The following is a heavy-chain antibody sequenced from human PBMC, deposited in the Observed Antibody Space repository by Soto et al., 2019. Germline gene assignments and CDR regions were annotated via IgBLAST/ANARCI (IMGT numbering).Heavy chain of an antibody. V-gene: IGHV4-59*08. Sequence: GSLRLSCTVSGGSISSYYWSWIRQPPGKGLEWIGYIYYSGSTNYNPSLKSRVTISVDTSKNQFSLKLSSVTAADTAVYYCARSGTAMVRGYFDYWGQGTLVTVSS. D-gene: IGHD5-18*01. CDR1: GGSISSYY. CDR3: ARSGTAMVRGYFDY. CDR2: IYYSGST. J-gene: IGHJ4*02.